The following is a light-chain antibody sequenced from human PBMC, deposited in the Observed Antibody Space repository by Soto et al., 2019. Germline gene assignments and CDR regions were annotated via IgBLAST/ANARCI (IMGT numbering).Light chain of an antibody. CDR3: QKYHRPPFN. Sequence: DIQMTQSPSSLSVSVGDRVTITCRASQDIRNYLAWYQQKPGKVPKLLIYAASTLQSGVPSRFSGSGSGTDFTLTIKSLQTEDIAHYYCQKYHRPPFNFGPGTKVDIK. CDR1: QDIRNY. V-gene: IGKV1-27*01. J-gene: IGKJ3*01. CDR2: AAS.